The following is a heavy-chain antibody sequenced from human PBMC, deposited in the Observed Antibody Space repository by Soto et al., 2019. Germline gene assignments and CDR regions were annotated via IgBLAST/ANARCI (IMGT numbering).Heavy chain of an antibody. J-gene: IGHJ5*02. V-gene: IGHV3-21*01. D-gene: IGHD2-15*01. CDR2: ISSSSSYI. Sequence: GGSLRLSCAASGFTFSSYSMNWVRQAPGKGLEWVSSISSSSSYIYYADSVKGRFTISRDNAKNSLYLQMNSLRAEDTAVYYCAREGVVVAAPYNWFDPWGQGTLVTVSS. CDR3: AREGVVVAAPYNWFDP. CDR1: GFTFSSYS.